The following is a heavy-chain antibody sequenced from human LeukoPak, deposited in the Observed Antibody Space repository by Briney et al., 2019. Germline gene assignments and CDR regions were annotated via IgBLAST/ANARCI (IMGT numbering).Heavy chain of an antibody. D-gene: IGHD3-10*01. V-gene: IGHV1-2*02. CDR1: GYTFTGYY. CDR3: ARVSSSGDYYDN. Sequence: ASVKFSCKASGYTFTGYYMHWVRQAPGQGLEWMGWINPNGGGTNYAQKFQGRVTMTTDTSISTAYMELGGLRYDDTAVYYCARVSSSGDYYDNWGQGTLATVSS. J-gene: IGHJ4*02. CDR2: INPNGGGT.